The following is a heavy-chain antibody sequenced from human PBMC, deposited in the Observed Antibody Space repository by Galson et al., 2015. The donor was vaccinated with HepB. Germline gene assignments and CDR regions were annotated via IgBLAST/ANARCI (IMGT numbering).Heavy chain of an antibody. D-gene: IGHD3-16*01. J-gene: IGHJ6*02. V-gene: IGHV3-15*01. CDR1: GFTFSNAW. CDR2: IKSKTDGGTT. CDR3: FGTPYYYYGMDV. Sequence: SLRLSCAASGFTFSNAWMCWVRQAPGKGLEWVGRIKSKTDGGTTDYAAPVKGRFTISRDDSKNTLYLQMNSLKTEDTAVYYCFGTPYYYYGMDVWGQGTTVTVSS.